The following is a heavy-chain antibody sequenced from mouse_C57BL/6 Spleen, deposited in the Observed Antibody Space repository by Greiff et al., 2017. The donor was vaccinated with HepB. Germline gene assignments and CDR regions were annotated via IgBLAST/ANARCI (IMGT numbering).Heavy chain of an antibody. J-gene: IGHJ3*01. CDR3: AGGSYVVAWFAY. CDR1: GSNIKNSY. V-gene: IGHV14-3*01. Sequence: VQLQQSVAELVRPGASVKLSCTASGSNIKNSYMHWVKQRPEQGLEWIGRIDPANGNTKYAPKFQGKATLTADTSSNTAYLQLSSLTSEDTAFYYCAGGSYVVAWFAYWGQGTLVTVSA. CDR2: IDPANGNT. D-gene: IGHD1-1*02.